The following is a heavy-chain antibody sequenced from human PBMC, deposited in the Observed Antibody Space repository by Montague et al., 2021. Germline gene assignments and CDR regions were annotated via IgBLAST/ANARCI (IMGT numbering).Heavy chain of an antibody. CDR1: GFIFSNYA. V-gene: IGHV3-23*01. CDR3: ANSGGGGGSPRWAY. CDR2: IGGTSGVT. Sequence: SQRLSCAASGFIFSNYAMSWVRLAPGEGLEWVSLIGGTSGVTTYADSVKGRFTISRDNSKSTLWLQLNSLRAEDTGVYYCANSGGGGGSPRWAYWGQGTLVTVSS. D-gene: IGHD2-21*01. J-gene: IGHJ4*02.